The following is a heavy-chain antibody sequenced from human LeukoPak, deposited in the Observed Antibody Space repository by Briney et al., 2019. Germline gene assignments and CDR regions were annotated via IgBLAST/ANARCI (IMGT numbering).Heavy chain of an antibody. V-gene: IGHV4-34*01. CDR1: GGSFSGYY. Sequence: PSETLSLTCAVYGGSFSGYYWSWIRQPPGKGLEWIGEINHSGSTNYNPSLKSRVTISVDTSKNQFSLKLSSVTAADTAVYYCASGVWEACRYWGQGTLVTVSS. CDR3: ASGVWEACRY. D-gene: IGHD1-26*01. CDR2: INHSGST. J-gene: IGHJ4*02.